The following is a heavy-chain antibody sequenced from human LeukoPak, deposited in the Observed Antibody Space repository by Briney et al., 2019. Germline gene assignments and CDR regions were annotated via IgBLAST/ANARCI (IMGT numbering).Heavy chain of an antibody. CDR1: GYTLTELS. J-gene: IGHJ6*02. V-gene: IGHV1-24*01. D-gene: IGHD3-10*01. CDR2: FDPEDGET. CDR3: ATWFGELPGDYYGMDV. Sequence: ASVKVPCKVSGYTLTELSMHWVRQAPGEGLEWMGGFDPEDGETIYAQKFQGRVTMTEDTSTDTAYMELSSLRSEDTAVYYCATWFGELPGDYYGMDVWGQGTTVTVSS.